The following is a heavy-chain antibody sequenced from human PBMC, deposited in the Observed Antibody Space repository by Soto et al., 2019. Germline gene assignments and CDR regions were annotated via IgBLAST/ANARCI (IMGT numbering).Heavy chain of an antibody. Sequence: VQLEESGGGWVQPGGSQRLSCAASGFTLSDHYMDWVRQAPGKGLEWVGRTRNKANGYTTEYAASVKDRFTISRDDSKNSLYLQLNSLNTEDTAVYYCARSGSYSGFDYWSQGTLVTVSS. J-gene: IGHJ4*02. CDR2: TRNKANGYTT. CDR1: GFTLSDHY. V-gene: IGHV3-72*01. CDR3: ARSGSYSGFDY. D-gene: IGHD1-26*01.